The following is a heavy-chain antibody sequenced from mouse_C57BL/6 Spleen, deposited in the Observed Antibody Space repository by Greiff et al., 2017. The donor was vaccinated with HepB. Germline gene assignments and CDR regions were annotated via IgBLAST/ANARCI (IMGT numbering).Heavy chain of an antibody. J-gene: IGHJ4*01. CDR3: AGSSYSSMDY. CDR1: GYAFSSSW. CDR2: IYPGDGDT. D-gene: IGHD1-1*01. Sequence: VQLQQSGPELVKPGASVKISCKASGYAFSSSWMNWVKQRPGKGLEWIGRIYPGDGDTNYNGKFKGKATLTADKSSSTAYMQLSSLTSEDSAVYFCAGSSYSSMDYWGQGTSVTVSS. V-gene: IGHV1-82*01.